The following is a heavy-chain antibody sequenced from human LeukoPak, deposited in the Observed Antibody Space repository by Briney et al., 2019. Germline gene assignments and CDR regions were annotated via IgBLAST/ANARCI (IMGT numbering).Heavy chain of an antibody. V-gene: IGHV3-21*01. J-gene: IGHJ4*02. CDR2: ISSSSSYI. CDR1: GFPFSSHS. Sequence: GSLRPSCAASGFPFSSHSMNWVRQAPGKGLEWVSSISSSSSYIYYADSVKGRFNISIYKAKNSLYLQMNSLRAEDTAVHYCARGRRKPHFDYWGQGTLVTVSS. CDR3: ARGRRKPHFDY. D-gene: IGHD1-14*01.